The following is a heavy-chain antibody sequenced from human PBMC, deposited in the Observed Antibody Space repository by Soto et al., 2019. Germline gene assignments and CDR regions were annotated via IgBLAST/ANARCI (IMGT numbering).Heavy chain of an antibody. J-gene: IGHJ5*02. Sequence: GGSLRLSCAASGFTFSSYSMNWVRQAPGKGLEWVSSISSSSSYIYYADSVKGRFTISRDNAKNSLYLQMNSLRAEDTAVYYCARDAYCSGGSCLLPNWFDPWGQGTLVTVSS. CDR1: GFTFSSYS. D-gene: IGHD2-15*01. V-gene: IGHV3-21*01. CDR3: ARDAYCSGGSCLLPNWFDP. CDR2: ISSSSSYI.